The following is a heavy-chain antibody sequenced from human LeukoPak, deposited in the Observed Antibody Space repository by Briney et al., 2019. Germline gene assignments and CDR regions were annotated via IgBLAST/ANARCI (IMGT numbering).Heavy chain of an antibody. CDR1: GGTFSSYA. CDR2: IIPIFGIA. J-gene: IGHJ4*02. D-gene: IGHD3-10*01. V-gene: IGHV1-69*04. Sequence: ASVKVSCKASGGTFSSYAISWVRQAPGQGLEWMGRIIPIFGIANYAQKFQGRVTITADKSTSTAYMELSSLRPEDTAVYYRARDQSYYGSGSADYWGQGTLVTVSS. CDR3: ARDQSYYGSGSADY.